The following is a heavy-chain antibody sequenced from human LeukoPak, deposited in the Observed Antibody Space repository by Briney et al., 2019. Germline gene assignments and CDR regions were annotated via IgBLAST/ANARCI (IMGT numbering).Heavy chain of an antibody. Sequence: GASVKVSCKVSGYTLSELSIHWVRQAPGKGLEWMGGFDPEDGETIYAQKSQGRVTMTEDTSTDTAYMELTSLRSEDTAVYYCARPLIAAGPFDPWGQGTLVTVSS. CDR2: FDPEDGET. V-gene: IGHV1-24*01. J-gene: IGHJ5*02. CDR3: ARPLIAAGPFDP. D-gene: IGHD6-13*01. CDR1: GYTLSELS.